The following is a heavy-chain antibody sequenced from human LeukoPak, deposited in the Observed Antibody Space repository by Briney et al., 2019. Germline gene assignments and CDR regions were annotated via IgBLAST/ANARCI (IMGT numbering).Heavy chain of an antibody. CDR2: INPNSGGT. CDR1: GYTFTGYY. Sequence: ASVKVSCKASGYTFTGYYLRWVRQAPGQGLEWMGWINPNSGGTNYAQKFQGRVTMTRDTSISTAYMELSRLRSDDTAVYYCARARSLPSDAFDIWGQGTMVTVSS. V-gene: IGHV1-2*02. CDR3: ARARSLPSDAFDI. J-gene: IGHJ3*02.